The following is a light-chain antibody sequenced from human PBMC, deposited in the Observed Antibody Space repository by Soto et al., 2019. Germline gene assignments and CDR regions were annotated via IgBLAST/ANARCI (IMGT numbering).Light chain of an antibody. Sequence: EIVLTQSPGTLSLSPGERATLSCRASQSVTSSYLAWYQQKPGQAPRLLIYAASSRATGIPDRFSGSGSGTDFTLTISRLGPEDFAVYYCQQYGNSPITFGQGTRLEIK. CDR3: QQYGNSPIT. CDR2: AAS. J-gene: IGKJ5*01. CDR1: QSVTSSY. V-gene: IGKV3-20*01.